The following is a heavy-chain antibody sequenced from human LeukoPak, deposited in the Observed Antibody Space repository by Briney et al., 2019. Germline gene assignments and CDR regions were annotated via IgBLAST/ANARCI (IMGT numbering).Heavy chain of an antibody. Sequence: PSETLSLTCTVSGYSISSGYYWGWIRQPPGKGLEWIGSIYHSGSTYYNPSLKSRVTISVDTSKNQFSLKLSSVTAADTAVYYCARDQLNDEQDYWGQGTLVTVSS. V-gene: IGHV4-38-2*02. CDR3: ARDQLNDEQDY. D-gene: IGHD5-18*01. CDR2: IYHSGST. CDR1: GYSISSGYY. J-gene: IGHJ4*02.